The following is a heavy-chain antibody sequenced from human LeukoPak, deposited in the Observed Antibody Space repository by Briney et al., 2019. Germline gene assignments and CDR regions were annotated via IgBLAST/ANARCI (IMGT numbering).Heavy chain of an antibody. CDR1: GFTFSSYA. CDR3: ARDFQGAALD. Sequence: GGSLRLSCAASGFTFSSYAMHWVRQAPGKGLEWVAVISYDGSNKYYADSVKGRFTISRDNSKNTLYLQMNSLRAEDTAVYYCARDFQGAALDWGQGTLVTVSS. V-gene: IGHV3-30-3*01. J-gene: IGHJ4*02. CDR2: ISYDGSNK.